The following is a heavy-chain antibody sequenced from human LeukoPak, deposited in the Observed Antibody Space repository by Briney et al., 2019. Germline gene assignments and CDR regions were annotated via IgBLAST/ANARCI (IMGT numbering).Heavy chain of an antibody. CDR3: ARDVRLRVGGVYYFDY. CDR2: TSTYNGNT. Sequence: SVTLSFTSSAYTFTTYGIRWVRHPPGQGLELMGWTSTYNGNTNYSQKLQGRVTMTTDTSTSTAYMELRTLRSDDTAVYYCARDVRLRVGGVYYFDYWGQGTLVTVSS. J-gene: IGHJ4*02. D-gene: IGHD3-16*01. V-gene: IGHV1-18*01. CDR1: AYTFTTYG.